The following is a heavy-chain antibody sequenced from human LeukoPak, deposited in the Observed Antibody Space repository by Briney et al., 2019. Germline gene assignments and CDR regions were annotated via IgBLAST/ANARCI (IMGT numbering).Heavy chain of an antibody. V-gene: IGHV4-34*01. J-gene: IGHJ4*02. D-gene: IGHD2-2*01. CDR1: GGSFSGYY. CDR2: INHSGST. CDR3: ARGPLLFCSSTSCYPRNDY. Sequence: SETLSFTCAVYGGSFSGYYWSWIRQPPGKGLEWIGEINHSGSTNYNPSLKSRVTISVDTSKNQFSLKLSSVTAADTAVYYCARGPLLFCSSTSCYPRNDYWGQGTLVTVSS.